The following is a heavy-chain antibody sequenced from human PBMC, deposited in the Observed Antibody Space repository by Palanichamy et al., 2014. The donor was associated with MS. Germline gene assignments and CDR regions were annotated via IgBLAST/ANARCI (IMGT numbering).Heavy chain of an antibody. V-gene: IGHV2-5*02. Sequence: QITLKESGPTLVKPTQTLTLTCTFSGFSLFTSGVGVGWVRQPPGKAPEWLALVYWDGDTRLSPSLKSRLTITRDSFKNQVVLTMTNVDPVDTATYYCARSSMYLSWCFDFWGPGTPVTVSS. CDR3: ARSSMYLSWCFDF. J-gene: IGHJ4*02. CDR2: VYWDGDT. CDR1: GFSLFTSGVG. D-gene: IGHD6-13*01.